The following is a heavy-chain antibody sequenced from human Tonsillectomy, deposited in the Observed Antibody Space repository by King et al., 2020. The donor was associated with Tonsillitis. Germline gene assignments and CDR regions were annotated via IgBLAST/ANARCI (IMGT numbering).Heavy chain of an antibody. CDR1: GFTFSTYA. CDR3: ARSHYYGSGSYSY. CDR2: ISYDGNNK. J-gene: IGHJ4*02. Sequence: VQLVESGGGVVQPGRSLRLSCAASGFTFSTYAMHWVRQAPGKGLEWVAVISYDGNNKYYADSVKGRFTISRDNSKNTLSLQMNSLRPEETAVYYCARSHYYGSGSYSYWGQGTLVTVSS. D-gene: IGHD3-10*01. V-gene: IGHV3-30-3*01.